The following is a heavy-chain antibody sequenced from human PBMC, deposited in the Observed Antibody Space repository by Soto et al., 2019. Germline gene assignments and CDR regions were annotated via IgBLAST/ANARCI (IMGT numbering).Heavy chain of an antibody. CDR3: ARGWIGDLNDAFDI. Sequence: PGGSLRLSCAASGFTFSRYWMHCVRQAPGKGLVWVSRINSYVSSTDYADSVKGRFTISRDNAKNTLYLQMNSLRVEDTAVYYCARGWIGDLNDAFDIWGQGTMVTVS. J-gene: IGHJ3*02. D-gene: IGHD2-2*03. CDR2: INSYVSST. CDR1: GFTFSRYW. V-gene: IGHV3-74*01.